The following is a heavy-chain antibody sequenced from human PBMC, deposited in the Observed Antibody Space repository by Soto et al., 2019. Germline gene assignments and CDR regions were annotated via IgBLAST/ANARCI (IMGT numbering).Heavy chain of an antibody. J-gene: IGHJ4*02. CDR3: ARETYGDYGHVDY. Sequence: QVQLQESGPGLVKPSETLSLTCTVSGGSISGYYWSWMRQPPGKGLEWIGLLYYSGSTTYNPSLKSRVTISVHTSKNQGSLKLSSVTAADTGVYYCARETYGDYGHVDYWGQGILVTVSS. CDR1: GGSISGYY. D-gene: IGHD4-17*01. CDR2: LYYSGST. V-gene: IGHV4-59*01.